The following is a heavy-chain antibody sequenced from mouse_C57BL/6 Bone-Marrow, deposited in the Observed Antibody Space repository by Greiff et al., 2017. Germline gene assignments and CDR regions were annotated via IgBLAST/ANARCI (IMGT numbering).Heavy chain of an antibody. D-gene: IGHD2-2*01. V-gene: IGHV3-6*01. CDR3: ARDSLYGYDRGYYAMDY. J-gene: IGHJ4*01. CDR1: GYSITSGYY. Sequence: EVKLMESGPGLVKPSQSLSLTCSVTGYSITSGYYWNWIRQFPGNKLEWMGYISYDGSNNYNPSLKNRISITRDTSKHQFFLKLNSVTTEDTATYYCARDSLYGYDRGYYAMDYWGQGTSVTVSS. CDR2: ISYDGSN.